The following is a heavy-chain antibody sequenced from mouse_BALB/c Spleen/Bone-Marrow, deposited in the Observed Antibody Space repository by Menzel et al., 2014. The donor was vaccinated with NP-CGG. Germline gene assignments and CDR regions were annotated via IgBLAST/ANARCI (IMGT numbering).Heavy chain of an antibody. D-gene: IGHD2-2*01. CDR1: GFTFSSYA. J-gene: IGHJ1*01. CDR3: ARGGGYDWYFDV. Sequence: EVQRVESGGGLVKPGGSLKLSCAASGFTFSSYAMSWVRQTPEKRLEWVATISSGGSYTYYPDSVKGRFTISRDNAKNTLYLQMSSLRSEDTAMYYCARGGGYDWYFDVWGAGTTVTVPS. CDR2: ISSGGSYT. V-gene: IGHV5-9-3*01.